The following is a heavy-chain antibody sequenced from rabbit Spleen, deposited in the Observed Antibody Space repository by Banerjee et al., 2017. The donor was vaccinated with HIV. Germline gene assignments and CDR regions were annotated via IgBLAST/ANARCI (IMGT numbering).Heavy chain of an antibody. Sequence: QEQLEESGGGLVKPEGSLTLTCKASGFSFSDRDVMCWVRQAPGKGLEWIACINTATGKAVYASWVNGRFTISKTSSTTVTLQMTSLTAADTATYFCARISDSGYWDFNLWGPGNLRHRL. CDR3: ARISDSGYWDFNL. CDR1: GFSFSDRDV. V-gene: IGHV1S45*01. CDR2: INTATGKA. J-gene: IGHJ4*01. D-gene: IGHD1-1*01.